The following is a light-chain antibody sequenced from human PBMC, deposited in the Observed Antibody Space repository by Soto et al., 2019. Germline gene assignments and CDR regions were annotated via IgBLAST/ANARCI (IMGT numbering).Light chain of an antibody. CDR2: EGS. CDR3: CSYAGSSTIYV. CDR1: SSDVGSYNL. V-gene: IGLV2-23*01. Sequence: VLTQPASVSGSPGQSITISCTGTSSDVGSYNLVSWYQQHPGKAPKLMIYEGSKRPSGVSNRFSGSKSGNTASLTISGLQAEDEADYYCCSYAGSSTIYVFGTGTKVTVL. J-gene: IGLJ1*01.